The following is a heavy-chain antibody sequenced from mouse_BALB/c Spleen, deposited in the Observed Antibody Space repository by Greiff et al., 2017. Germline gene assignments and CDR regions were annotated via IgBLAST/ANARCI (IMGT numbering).Heavy chain of an antibody. CDR1: GFSLTSYG. CDR2: IWAGGST. J-gene: IGHJ4*01. V-gene: IGHV2-9*02. CDR3: ARDDYPYAMDY. D-gene: IGHD2-4*01. Sequence: VKLMESGPGLVAPLQSLSITCTVSGFSLTSYGVHWVRQPPGKGLEWLGVIWAGGSTNYNSALMSRLSISKDNSKSQVFLKMNSLQTDDTAMYYCARDDYPYAMDYWGQGTSVTVSA.